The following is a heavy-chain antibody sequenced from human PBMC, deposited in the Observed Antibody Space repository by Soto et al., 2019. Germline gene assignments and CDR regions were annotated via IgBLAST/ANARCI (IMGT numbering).Heavy chain of an antibody. V-gene: IGHV4-59*01. J-gene: IGHJ4*02. CDR1: GAAISDYY. CDR2: ISDSGST. Sequence: LPITCSVSGAAISDYYWSWIRQPPGKGLEWIGYISDSGSTNYNPSLRSRATMSLATSNNQFSLQLTSVTAADTAVYYCARGGDIQLWLAFDYWGQGAPVTVSS. D-gene: IGHD5-18*01. CDR3: ARGGDIQLWLAFDY.